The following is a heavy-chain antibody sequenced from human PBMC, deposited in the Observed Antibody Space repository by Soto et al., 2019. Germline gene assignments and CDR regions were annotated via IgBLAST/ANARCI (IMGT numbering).Heavy chain of an antibody. CDR2: TSSSGGST. CDR1: GFTFSSYA. Sequence: EVQLLESGGGLVQPGGSLRLSCAASGFTFSSYARSWVRQAPGKRLEWVSTTSSSGGSTYYADSVTGRFTISRDNTKNTFYLQIKSLRPEDMAVYYCAKNSRYGWGGKYTDVWGQGTLVT. V-gene: IGHV3-23*01. J-gene: IGHJ4*02. D-gene: IGHD3-10*01. CDR3: AKNSRYGWGGKYTDV.